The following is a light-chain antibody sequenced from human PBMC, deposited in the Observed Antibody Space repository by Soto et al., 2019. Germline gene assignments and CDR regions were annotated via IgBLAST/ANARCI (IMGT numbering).Light chain of an antibody. Sequence: QSALTQPASVSGSPGQPITISCTGTSSDVGGYNYVSWYQQHPGKAPKLMIYDVSNRPSGVSYRFSGSKSGNTASLTISGLQAEDEADYYCSSYTSSSTLRVFGTGTKVTVL. CDR1: SSDVGGYNY. CDR3: SSYTSSSTLRV. CDR2: DVS. V-gene: IGLV2-14*01. J-gene: IGLJ1*01.